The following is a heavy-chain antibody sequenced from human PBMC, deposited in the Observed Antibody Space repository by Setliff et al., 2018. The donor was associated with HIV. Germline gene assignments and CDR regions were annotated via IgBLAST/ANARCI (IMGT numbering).Heavy chain of an antibody. CDR1: GGSISSSNYY. D-gene: IGHD3-9*01. CDR2: TYYSGNA. Sequence: PSETLSLTCTVSGGSISSSNYYWGWIRQPPGKGLEWIGSTYYSGNAYYNPSLKSRVTISVDTSENQFSLKLSSVTAADTAVYYCATRNTLRYFEWLNYYYYYMDVWGKGTTVTVSS. CDR3: ATRNTLRYFEWLNYYYYYMDV. V-gene: IGHV4-39*01. J-gene: IGHJ6*03.